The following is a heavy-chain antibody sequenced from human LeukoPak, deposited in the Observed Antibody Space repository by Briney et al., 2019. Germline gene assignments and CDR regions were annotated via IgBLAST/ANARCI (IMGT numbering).Heavy chain of an antibody. D-gene: IGHD6-19*01. J-gene: IGHJ4*02. V-gene: IGHV3-49*04. CDR1: GFSFGDYA. Sequence: TGGSLRLSCTASGFSFGDYAMSWVRQAPGKGLEWVGLVRSNVYGGTTEYAASVKGRFSISREDSKSIANLHMNSLKTDDTAVYFCTTSLRSGWYRGCDYWGQGTLVTVSS. CDR2: VRSNVYGGTT. CDR3: TTSLRSGWYRGCDY.